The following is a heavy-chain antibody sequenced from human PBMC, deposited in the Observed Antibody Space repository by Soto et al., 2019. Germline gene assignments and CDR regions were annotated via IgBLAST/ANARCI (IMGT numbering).Heavy chain of an antibody. V-gene: IGHV4-30-2*01. CDR3: ARDSLYGSGIDSAFDI. J-gene: IGHJ3*02. Sequence: QLQLQESGSGLVKPSQTLSLTCAVSGGSISSGGYSWSWIRQPPGKGLERIGYIYHSGSTYYNPSLKSRVTISVDRSKFQFSLKLRSVTAADTAVYYCARDSLYGSGIDSAFDIWGQGTMVTVSS. D-gene: IGHD3-10*01. CDR2: IYHSGST. CDR1: GGSISSGGYS.